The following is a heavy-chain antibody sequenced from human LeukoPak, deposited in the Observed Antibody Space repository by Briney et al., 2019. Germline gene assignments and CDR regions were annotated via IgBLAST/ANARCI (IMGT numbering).Heavy chain of an antibody. Sequence: GGSLRLSCAASGFIVSSKYMSWVRQAPGKGLEWVSVIYSGGSTYYAASVEGRFTISRDNSKNTVYLQMNNLRVDDTAVYYCAKGWTFDVVVVAATIDYWGQGTLVTVSS. CDR3: AKGWTFDVVVVAATIDY. CDR1: GFIVSSKY. D-gene: IGHD2-15*01. V-gene: IGHV3-53*01. J-gene: IGHJ4*02. CDR2: IYSGGST.